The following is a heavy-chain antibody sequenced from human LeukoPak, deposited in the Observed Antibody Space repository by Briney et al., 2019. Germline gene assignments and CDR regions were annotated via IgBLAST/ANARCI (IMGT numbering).Heavy chain of an antibody. CDR3: AKDSRIRSTFVNWFDP. Sequence: GGSLRLSCAASGFTFSSYAMSWVRQAPGKGLEWVSAISGSGGSTYYADSVKGRFTISRDNSKNTLYLQMNSLRAEDTAVYYCAKDSRIRSTFVNWFDPWGQGTLVTVSS. CDR2: ISGSGGST. CDR1: GFTFSSYA. J-gene: IGHJ5*02. V-gene: IGHV3-23*01. D-gene: IGHD3-10*01.